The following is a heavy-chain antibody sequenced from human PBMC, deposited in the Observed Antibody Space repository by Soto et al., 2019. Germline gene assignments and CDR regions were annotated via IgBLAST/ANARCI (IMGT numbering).Heavy chain of an antibody. CDR3: ARVSCSGGSCYPPAY. D-gene: IGHD2-15*01. CDR1: GFTFSSYL. J-gene: IGHJ4*02. V-gene: IGHV3-7*01. Sequence: EVQLVESGGGLVQPGGSLRLCCATSGFTFSSYLMSWVRQVPGKGLEWVASIKQDGSEKYYVDSVKGRFTISRDNAKNSLYLQMNSLRAEDTAIYYCARVSCSGGSCYPPAYWGQGTLVTVSS. CDR2: IKQDGSEK.